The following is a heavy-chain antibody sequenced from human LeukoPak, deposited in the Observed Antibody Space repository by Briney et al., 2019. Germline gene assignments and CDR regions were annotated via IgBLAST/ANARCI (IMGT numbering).Heavy chain of an antibody. CDR1: GFTFSGYW. CDR3: ARGGGLDV. D-gene: IGHD3-16*01. Sequence: GGSLRLSCAASGFTFSGYWMSWVRQTPEKGLEWVANIKQDGSEIYYVDSVKGRFTISRDNAKNSLYLQMSNLRAEDTAVYFCARGGGLDVWGQGATVTVSS. CDR2: IKQDGSEI. J-gene: IGHJ6*02. V-gene: IGHV3-7*03.